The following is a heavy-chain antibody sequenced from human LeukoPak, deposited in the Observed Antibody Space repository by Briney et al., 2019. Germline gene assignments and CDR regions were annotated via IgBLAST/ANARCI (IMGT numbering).Heavy chain of an antibody. D-gene: IGHD3-10*01. Sequence: SETLSLTCTVSGGSMTNNTFYWGWIRQPPGKGLEWIGSIYHTGPTYYNPSLKSRVTISVDTSKNQFSLKLSSVTAADTAGYYCARVLIWFGQLQNWFDPWGPGTLVTVSS. J-gene: IGHJ5*02. V-gene: IGHV4-39*07. CDR3: ARVLIWFGQLQNWFDP. CDR2: IYHTGPT. CDR1: GGSMTNNTFY.